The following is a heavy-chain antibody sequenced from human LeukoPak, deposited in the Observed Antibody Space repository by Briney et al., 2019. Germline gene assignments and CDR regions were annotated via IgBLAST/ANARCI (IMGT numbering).Heavy chain of an antibody. CDR2: MNPNSGNT. D-gene: IGHD2-2*02. CDR3: ARGGGGYCSSTSCYMYYFDY. J-gene: IGHJ4*02. Sequence: ASVTVSCKASGYTFTSYDINWVRQATGQGLEWMGWMNPNSGNTGYAQKFQGRVTMTRNTSISTAYMELSSLRSEDTAVYYCARGGGGYCSSTSCYMYYFDYWGQGTLVTVSS. V-gene: IGHV1-8*01. CDR1: GYTFTSYD.